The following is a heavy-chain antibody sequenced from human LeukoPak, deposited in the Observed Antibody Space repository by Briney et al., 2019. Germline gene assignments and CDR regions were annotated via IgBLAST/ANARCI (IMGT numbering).Heavy chain of an antibody. CDR1: GFTFSSYA. V-gene: IGHV3-23*01. D-gene: IGHD2-2*01. CDR2: ISGSGGST. J-gene: IGHJ5*02. Sequence: GALRLSCAASGFTFSSYAMSWVRQAPGKGLEWVSAISGSGGSTYYADSVKGRFTISRDNSKNTLYLQMNSLRAEDTAVYYCAKDRDCSSTSCYLFDPWGQGTLVTVSS. CDR3: AKDRDCSSTSCYLFDP.